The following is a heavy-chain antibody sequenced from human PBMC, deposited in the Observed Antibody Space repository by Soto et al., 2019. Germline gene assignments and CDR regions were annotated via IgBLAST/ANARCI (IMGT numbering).Heavy chain of an antibody. CDR1: GFTFNTYG. Sequence: QGQLVESGGGVVQPGRSLRLSCAASGFTFNTYGMHWVRQAPGKGLEWVAVIWYDGSLKYYSDSTRGRFIVSRDNSRNTMYLQMNSLRVEDTAVYYCARIDCTGGNCRPYAYYDLDVWGQGTTVTVS. D-gene: IGHD2-8*02. J-gene: IGHJ6*02. CDR2: IWYDGSLK. CDR3: ARIDCTGGNCRPYAYYDLDV. V-gene: IGHV3-33*01.